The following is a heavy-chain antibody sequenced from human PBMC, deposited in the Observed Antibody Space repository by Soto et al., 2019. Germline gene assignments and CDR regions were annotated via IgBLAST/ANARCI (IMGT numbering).Heavy chain of an antibody. CDR3: ARRWGTYFDY. D-gene: IGHD7-27*01. V-gene: IGHV4-59*01. J-gene: IGHJ4*02. CDR2: IYYSGST. Sequence: PSETLSLTCPVSCGSISSYYWSWIRQPPGKGLEWIGYIYYSGSTNYNPSLKSRVTISVDTSKNQFSLKLSSVTAADTAVYYCARRWGTYFDYWGQGTLVTVSS. CDR1: CGSISSYY.